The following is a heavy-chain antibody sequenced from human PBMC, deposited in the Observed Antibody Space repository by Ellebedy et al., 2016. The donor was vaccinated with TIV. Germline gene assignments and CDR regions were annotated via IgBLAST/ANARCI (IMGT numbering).Heavy chain of an antibody. CDR3: ARTSDSYGPGIDY. J-gene: IGHJ4*02. CDR2: IWYDGSNK. Sequence: GGSLRLXCAASGFTFSSYGMHWVRQAPGKGLEWVAVIWYDGSNKYYADSVKGRFTISRDNSKNTLYLQMNSLRAEDTAVYYCARTSDSYGPGIDYWGQGTLVTVSS. V-gene: IGHV3-33*01. CDR1: GFTFSSYG. D-gene: IGHD5-18*01.